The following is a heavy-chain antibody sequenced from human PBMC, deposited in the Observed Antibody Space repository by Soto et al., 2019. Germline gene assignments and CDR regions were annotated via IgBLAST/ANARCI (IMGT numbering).Heavy chain of an antibody. CDR3: ARRTRGDTAGFDY. CDR2: VYYSRSG. D-gene: IGHD4-17*01. Sequence: SETLSLTCTVSVDSFSTYYWTWIRQPPGEGLEWIAYVYYSRSGNYNPSLKSRVTISVDTSQNQFSLKLTSVTAADTAVFYCARRTRGDTAGFDYWGRGILVTVSS. J-gene: IGHJ4*02. CDR1: VDSFSTYY. V-gene: IGHV4-59*08.